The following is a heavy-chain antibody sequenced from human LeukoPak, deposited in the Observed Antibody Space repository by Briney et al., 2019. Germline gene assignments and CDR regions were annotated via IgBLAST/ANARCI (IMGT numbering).Heavy chain of an antibody. CDR1: GGSISPYY. J-gene: IGHJ4*02. CDR3: ARVGDWNDLVY. CDR2: ILYSGTTT. V-gene: IGHV4-59*01. D-gene: IGHD1-1*01. Sequence: PSETLSLTCTVSGGSISPYYWSWNRQTPGKGLEWIGYILYSGTTTNYNPSLKSRVTISVDTSKNQFSLKLSSVTAADTAVYYCARVGDWNDLVYWGQGTLVTVSS.